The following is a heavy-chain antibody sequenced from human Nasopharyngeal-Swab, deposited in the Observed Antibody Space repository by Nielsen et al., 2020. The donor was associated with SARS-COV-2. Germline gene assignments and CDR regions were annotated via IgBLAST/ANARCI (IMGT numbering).Heavy chain of an antibody. CDR2: INPSGGST. CDR1: GYTFTSYA. CDR3: ARNIVVVPAAVLYYYYGMDV. D-gene: IGHD2-2*01. Sequence: ASVKVSCKASGYTFTSYAMNWVRQAPGQGLEWMGIINPSGGSTSYAQKFQGRVTMTRDTSTSTVYMELSSLRSEDTAVYYCARNIVVVPAAVLYYYYGMDVWGQGTTVTVSS. V-gene: IGHV1-46*01. J-gene: IGHJ6*02.